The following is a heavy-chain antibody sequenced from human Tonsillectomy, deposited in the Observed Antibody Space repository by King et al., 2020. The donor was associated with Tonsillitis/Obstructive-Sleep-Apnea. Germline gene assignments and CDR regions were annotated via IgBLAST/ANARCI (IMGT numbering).Heavy chain of an antibody. J-gene: IGHJ3*01. Sequence: TLKESGPTLVKPTQTLTLTCTFSGFSLSTGGVGVGWIRQPPGKALERLALIYWDDDKSYSPSLKSRLTITKDTSKNQVVLTMTNMDPVDTATYYCARGSYDSDAFDVWGQGTMVTVSS. CDR3: ARGSYDSDAFDV. V-gene: IGHV2-5*02. D-gene: IGHD3-10*01. CDR1: GFSLSTGGVG. CDR2: IYWDDDK.